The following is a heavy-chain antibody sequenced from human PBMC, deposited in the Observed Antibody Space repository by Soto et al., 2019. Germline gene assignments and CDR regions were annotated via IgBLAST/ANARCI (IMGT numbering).Heavy chain of an antibody. J-gene: IGHJ4*02. Sequence: SSETLSLTCTVSGGSISRGDYYWSWIRQPPGKGLEWIGYIYYSGSTYYNPSLKSRVTISVDTSKNQFSLKLSSVTAADTAVYYCAGSTGYFDYWGQGTLVTVSS. CDR1: GGSISRGDYY. CDR2: IYYSGST. V-gene: IGHV4-30-4*01. D-gene: IGHD3-10*01. CDR3: AGSTGYFDY.